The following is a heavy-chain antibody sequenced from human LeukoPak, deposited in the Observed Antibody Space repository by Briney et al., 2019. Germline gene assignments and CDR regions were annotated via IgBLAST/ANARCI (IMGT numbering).Heavy chain of an antibody. Sequence: SETLSLTCTVSGGSISSYYWSWIRQPPGKGLEWIGSIYHSGSNYYNPSLKSRVTISVDTSKNQFSLKLNSVTAADTAVYYCVAGSGGDEWEPYGFDYWGQGTLVTVYS. J-gene: IGHJ4*02. V-gene: IGHV4-59*04. CDR2: IYHSGSN. CDR3: VAGSGGDEWEPYGFDY. D-gene: IGHD1-26*01. CDR1: GGSISSYY.